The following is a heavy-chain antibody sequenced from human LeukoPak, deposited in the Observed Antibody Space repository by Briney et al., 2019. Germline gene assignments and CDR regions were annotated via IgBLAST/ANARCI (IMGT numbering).Heavy chain of an antibody. Sequence: PSETLSLTCAVYGGSFSGYYWSWIRQPPGKGLEWIGEFNHSGSTNYNPSLKSRVTISVDTSKNQFSLKLSSVTAADTAVYYCARVHPPFDYDSSGYYFGGVDYWGQGTLVTVSS. CDR1: GGSFSGYY. CDR2: FNHSGST. D-gene: IGHD3-22*01. J-gene: IGHJ4*02. V-gene: IGHV4-34*01. CDR3: ARVHPPFDYDSSGYYFGGVDY.